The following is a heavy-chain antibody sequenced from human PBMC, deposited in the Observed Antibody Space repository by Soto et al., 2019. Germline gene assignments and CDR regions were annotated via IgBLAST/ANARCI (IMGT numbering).Heavy chain of an antibody. Sequence: ASVKVSCKASRYTFTSYDIFWVRQSPGQGLEWMGWIKPDSGDTHYAQNFQGRVTMTRDTSINTAYMELNNLVSDDTAVYYCARRSSTYLNEIIYDPWGQGTLVTVSS. CDR2: IKPDSGDT. CDR3: ARRSSTYLNEIIYDP. V-gene: IGHV1-2*02. CDR1: RYTFTSYD. D-gene: IGHD2-2*01. J-gene: IGHJ5*02.